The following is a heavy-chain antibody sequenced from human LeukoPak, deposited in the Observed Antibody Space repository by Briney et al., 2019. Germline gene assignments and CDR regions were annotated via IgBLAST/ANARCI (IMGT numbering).Heavy chain of an antibody. D-gene: IGHD3-22*01. V-gene: IGHV1-46*01. CDR1: GYTFTSYY. CDR3: ARGGTYYYDSSGLIYFDY. Sequence: ASVKVSCKASGYTFTSYYMHWVRQAPGQGLEWMGIINHRGGSTSYAQKFQGRVTMTRDTSTSTVYMELSSLTSEDTAVFYCARGGTYYYDSSGLIYFDYWGQGTLVTVSS. J-gene: IGHJ4*02. CDR2: INHRGGST.